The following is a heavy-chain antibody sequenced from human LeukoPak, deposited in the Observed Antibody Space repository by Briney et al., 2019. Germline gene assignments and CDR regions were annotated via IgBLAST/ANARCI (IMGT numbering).Heavy chain of an antibody. CDR1: GFTFSSYS. CDR3: AKAPNYYDSTRRKNDAFDI. V-gene: IGHV3-21*01. CDR2: ISSSSSYI. Sequence: GGSLRLSCAASGFTFSSYSMNWVRQAPGKGLEWVSSISSSSSYIYYADSVKGRFTISRDNAKNSLYLQMNSLRAEDTAVYYCAKAPNYYDSTRRKNDAFDIWGQGTMVTVSS. J-gene: IGHJ3*02. D-gene: IGHD3-22*01.